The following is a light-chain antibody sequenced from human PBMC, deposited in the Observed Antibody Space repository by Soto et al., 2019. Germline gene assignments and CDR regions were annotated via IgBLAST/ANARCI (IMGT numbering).Light chain of an antibody. J-gene: IGLJ2*01. CDR3: AAWDASLNNVV. CDR1: SSNIRSNT. V-gene: IGLV1-44*01. Sequence: QPVLTQPPSASGTPGQRVTISCSGSSSNIRSNTVNWYQQLPGTAPKLLIYTNNQRPSGVPDRFSGSKSGTSASLAISGLQSEDEADYYCAAWDASLNNVVFGGETKLTVL. CDR2: TNN.